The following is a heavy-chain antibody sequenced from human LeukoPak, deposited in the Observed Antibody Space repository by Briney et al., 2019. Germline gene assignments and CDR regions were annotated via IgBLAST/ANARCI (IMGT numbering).Heavy chain of an antibody. CDR1: GGSISSSSYY. D-gene: IGHD3-3*01. CDR2: IYYSGST. V-gene: IGHV4-39*07. Sequence: SETLSLTCTVSGGSISSSSYYWGWIRQPPGKGLEWIGSIYYSGSTYYNPSLKSRVTISVDRSKNQFSLKLSSVTAADTAVYYCARGSRVTIFGVATGWFDPWGQGTLVTVSS. J-gene: IGHJ5*02. CDR3: ARGSRVTIFGVATGWFDP.